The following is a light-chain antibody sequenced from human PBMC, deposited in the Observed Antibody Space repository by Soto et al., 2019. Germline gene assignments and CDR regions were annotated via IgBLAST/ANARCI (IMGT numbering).Light chain of an antibody. J-gene: IGKJ1*01. CDR3: QYYGTSPKP. CDR1: QSVSSSY. V-gene: IGKV3-20*01. Sequence: EIVLTQSPGTLSLSPGERATLSCRASQSVSSSYLAWYQQKPGQAPRLLILGASSRATGIPDSFSGSGSGTDFTLTISRLEPEDFAVYYCQYYGTSPKPFGQGTKVDMK. CDR2: GAS.